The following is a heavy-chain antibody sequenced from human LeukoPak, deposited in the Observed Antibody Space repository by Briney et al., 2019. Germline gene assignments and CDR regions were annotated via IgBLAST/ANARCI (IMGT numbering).Heavy chain of an antibody. Sequence: GGSLRLSRAASGFTISNNYMNWVRQAPGKGLEWVSVIYSGGTTHYADSVKGRFTISRDNSKNTLSLQMNRLRAEDTAVYYCATESYSSYWAPLDYWGQGTPVTVSS. D-gene: IGHD5-12*01. CDR3: ATESYSSYWAPLDY. V-gene: IGHV3-53*01. CDR2: IYSGGTT. J-gene: IGHJ4*02. CDR1: GFTISNNY.